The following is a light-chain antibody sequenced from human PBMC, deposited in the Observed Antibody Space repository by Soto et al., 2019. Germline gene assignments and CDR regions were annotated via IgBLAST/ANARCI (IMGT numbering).Light chain of an antibody. CDR2: WAS. J-gene: IGKJ2*01. CDR1: QSVLYSSSNKNY. Sequence: DIVMTQSPDSLAVSLGERATINCKSSQSVLYSSSNKNYLAWYQQKPGQPPKLLIYWASTRESGVPERFSGSGSGTEFTLTISSLQTEDVAVYYCQQYYSTPYTFGQGTKLEIK. CDR3: QQYYSTPYT. V-gene: IGKV4-1*01.